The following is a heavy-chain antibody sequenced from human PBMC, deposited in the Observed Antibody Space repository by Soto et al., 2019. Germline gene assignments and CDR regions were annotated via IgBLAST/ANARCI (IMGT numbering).Heavy chain of an antibody. CDR2: IIPIFGIK. CDR3: AKEAGDH. Sequence: QMQLVQSGAEVKERGSSVKISCKTSGGTFNTYALTWVRQAPGQGLEWIGGIIPIFGIKNVAQRVQGRVTINADESLTTAYMERTSLRSDDTAFYYCAKEAGDHWGQGTLVTVSS. J-gene: IGHJ4*02. V-gene: IGHV1-69*01. D-gene: IGHD3-10*01. CDR1: GGTFNTYA.